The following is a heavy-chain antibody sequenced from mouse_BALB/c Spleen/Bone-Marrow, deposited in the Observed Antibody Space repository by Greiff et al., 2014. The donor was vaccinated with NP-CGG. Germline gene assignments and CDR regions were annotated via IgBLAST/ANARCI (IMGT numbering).Heavy chain of an antibody. J-gene: IGHJ4*01. CDR1: GYAFSSSW. V-gene: IGHV1-82*01. CDR3: ARNDGYYRAMDY. D-gene: IGHD2-3*01. CDR2: IYPGDGDT. Sequence: QVHVKQSGPELVKPGASVKISCKASGYAFSSSWMNWVKQRPGQGLEWIGRIYPGDGDTNYNGKFKGKATLTADKSSTTAYMQLSSLTSVDSAVYFCARNDGYYRAMDYWGQGTSVTVSS.